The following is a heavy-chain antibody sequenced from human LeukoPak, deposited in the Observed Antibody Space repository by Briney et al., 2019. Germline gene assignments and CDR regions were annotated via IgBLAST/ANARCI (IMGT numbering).Heavy chain of an antibody. D-gene: IGHD1-26*01. CDR3: ASAVGATSYYGMDV. V-gene: IGHV3-21*01. Sequence: PGGSLRLSCAASGFTFSSYSMNWVRQAPGKGLEWVSSISSSSSYIYYADSVKGRFTISRDNAKNSLYLQMNSLRAEDTAVYYCASAVGATSYYGMDVWGQGTTVTVSS. CDR2: ISSSSSYI. CDR1: GFTFSSYS. J-gene: IGHJ6*02.